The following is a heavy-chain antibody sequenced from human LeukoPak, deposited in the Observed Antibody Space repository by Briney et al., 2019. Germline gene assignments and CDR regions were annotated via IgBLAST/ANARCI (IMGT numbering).Heavy chain of an antibody. CDR2: IKEDGSQK. CDR3: ARDRAYSSSDI. D-gene: IGHD4-11*01. V-gene: IGHV3-7*03. Sequence: GGSLRLSCAASGFTFSQSWMWWVRQSPGKGLEWVAKIKEDGSQKYYVDSVEGRFTISRDNAKNSLYLQMNTLRAEDTAVYYCARDRAYSSSDIWGQGTMVTVSP. J-gene: IGHJ3*02. CDR1: GFTFSQSW.